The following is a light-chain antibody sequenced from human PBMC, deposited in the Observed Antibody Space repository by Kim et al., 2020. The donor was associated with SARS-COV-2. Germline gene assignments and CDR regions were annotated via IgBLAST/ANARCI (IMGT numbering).Light chain of an antibody. CDR2: AAS. J-gene: IGKJ2*01. CDR3: QQSSSTPRT. Sequence: ASIGDRVTITCRAGQSISSYLNWYQQKPGKAPKLLIYAASSLQSGVPSRFSGSGSGTDFTRTISSLQPEDFATYYCQQSSSTPRTFGQGTKLEI. V-gene: IGKV1-39*01. CDR1: QSISSY.